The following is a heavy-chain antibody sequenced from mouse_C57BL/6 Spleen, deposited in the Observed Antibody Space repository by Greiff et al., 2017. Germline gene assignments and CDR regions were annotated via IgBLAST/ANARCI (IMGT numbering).Heavy chain of an antibody. Sequence: VQLQQSGPELVKPGASVKISCKASGYAFSSSWMNWVKQRPGKGLEWIGRIYPGDGDTNYNGKFKGKATLTADKSSSTAYMQLSSLTSEDSAVYFCARRRAYYTYYYAMDYWGQGTSVTVSS. J-gene: IGHJ4*01. V-gene: IGHV1-82*01. CDR3: ARRRAYYTYYYAMDY. CDR2: IYPGDGDT. D-gene: IGHD2-12*01. CDR1: GYAFSSSW.